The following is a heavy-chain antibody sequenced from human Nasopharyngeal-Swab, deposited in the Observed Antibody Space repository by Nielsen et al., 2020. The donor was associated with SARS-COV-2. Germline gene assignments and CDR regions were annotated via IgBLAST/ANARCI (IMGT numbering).Heavy chain of an antibody. CDR3: ARRYSGSYYRWFDP. D-gene: IGHD1-26*01. V-gene: IGHV1-69*13. J-gene: IGHJ5*02. Sequence: SVQVSCKASGGTFSSYAISWVRQAPGQGLEWMGGIIPIFGTANYAQKFQGRVTITADESTSTAYMELSSLRSEDTAVYYCARRYSGSYYRWFDPWGQGTLVTVSS. CDR1: GGTFSSYA. CDR2: IIPIFGTA.